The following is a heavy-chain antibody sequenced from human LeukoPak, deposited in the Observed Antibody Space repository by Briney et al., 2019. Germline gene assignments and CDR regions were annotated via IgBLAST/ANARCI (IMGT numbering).Heavy chain of an antibody. CDR2: INHSGST. CDR3: ARQWLVSPLFDY. V-gene: IGHV4-34*01. J-gene: IGHJ4*02. Sequence: PSETLSLTCAVYGGSFSGYYWGWIRQPPGKGLEWIGEINHSGSTNYNPSLRSRVTVSVHTSKNQLSLKLSSVTAADTAVYYCARQWLVSPLFDYWGQGTLVTVSS. CDR1: GGSFSGYY. D-gene: IGHD6-19*01.